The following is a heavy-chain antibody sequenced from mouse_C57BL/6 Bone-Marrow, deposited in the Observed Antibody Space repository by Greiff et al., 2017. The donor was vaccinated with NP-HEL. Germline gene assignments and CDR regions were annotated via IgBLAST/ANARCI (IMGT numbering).Heavy chain of an antibody. CDR1: GFTFSNYW. J-gene: IGHJ3*01. CDR2: IRLKSDNYAT. Sequence: EVKLEESGGGLVQPGGSMKLSCVASGFTFSNYWMNWVRQSPEKGLEWVAQIRLKSDNYATHYAESVEGRFTISRDDSKSSVYLQMNNLRAEDTGIYYCTEPPYYGSPYWGQGTLVTVSA. V-gene: IGHV6-3*01. CDR3: TEPPYYGSPY. D-gene: IGHD1-1*01.